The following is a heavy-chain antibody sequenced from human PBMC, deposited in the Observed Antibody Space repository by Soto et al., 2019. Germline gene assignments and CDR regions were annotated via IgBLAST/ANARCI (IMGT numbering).Heavy chain of an antibody. D-gene: IGHD1-26*01. CDR3: TSEQWDSDVFHGMDD. V-gene: IGHV3-49*03. CDR2: IRSKAYGGTT. Sequence: GGSLRLSCTASGFTFGDYAMSWFRQAPGKGLEWVGFIRSKAYGGTTEYAASVKGRFTISRDDSKSIAYLQMNSLKTEDTAVYYCTSEQWDSDVFHGMDDWGQGTTVTVSS. J-gene: IGHJ6*02. CDR1: GFTFGDYA.